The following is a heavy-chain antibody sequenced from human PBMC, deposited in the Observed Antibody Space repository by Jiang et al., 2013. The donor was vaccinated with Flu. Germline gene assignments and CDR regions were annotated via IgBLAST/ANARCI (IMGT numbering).Heavy chain of an antibody. V-gene: IGHV1-46*01. CDR1: GYTFTSYY. CDR3: ARTPNNLEMAILGYFDY. CDR2: INPSGGST. J-gene: IGHJ4*02. D-gene: IGHD5-24*01. Sequence: GAEVKKPGASVKVSCKASGYTFTSYYMHWVRQAPGQGLEWMGIINPSGGSTSYAQKFQGRVTMTRDTSTSTVYMELSSLRSEDTAVYYCARTPNNLEMAILGYFDYWGQGTLVTVSS.